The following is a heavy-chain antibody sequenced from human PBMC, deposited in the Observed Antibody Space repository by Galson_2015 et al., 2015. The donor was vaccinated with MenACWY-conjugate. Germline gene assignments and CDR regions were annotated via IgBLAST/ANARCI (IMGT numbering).Heavy chain of an antibody. J-gene: IGHJ4*02. D-gene: IGHD4-23*01. CDR3: ARDKKDLGGNSNYFDS. CDR1: GFNFETFA. CDR2: IAFDGNKK. Sequence: SLRLSCAASGFNFETFAFHWLRQAPGKGLEWVAVIAFDGNKKSYADSVKGRFTFSRDNSKNTLYLQMNSLREEDTAFYFCARDKKDLGGNSNYFDSWGQGTLVTVSS. V-gene: IGHV3-30*14.